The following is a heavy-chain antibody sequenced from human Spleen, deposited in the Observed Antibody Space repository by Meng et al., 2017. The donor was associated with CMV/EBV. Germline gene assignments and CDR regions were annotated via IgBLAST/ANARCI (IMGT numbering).Heavy chain of an antibody. D-gene: IGHD2-21*01. CDR3: AKEVEAYCGGDCYPWDLDY. CDR2: ISYDGSNR. J-gene: IGHJ4*02. V-gene: IGHV3-30*04. CDR1: GFTFSSYA. Sequence: GGSLRLSCAASGFTFSSYAMHWVRQAPGKGLEWVAVISYDGSNRYYADSVKGRLTISRDNSKNTLYMQMNSLRAEDTAVYYCAKEVEAYCGGDCYPWDLDYWGQGTLVTVSS.